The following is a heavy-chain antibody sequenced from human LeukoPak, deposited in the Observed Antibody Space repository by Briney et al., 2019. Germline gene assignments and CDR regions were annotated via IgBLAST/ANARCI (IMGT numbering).Heavy chain of an antibody. D-gene: IGHD2-2*01. Sequence: SETLSLTCAVYGGSFSGYYWSWIRQPPGKGLEWIGEINHSGSTNYNPSLKSRVTISVDTSKNQFSLKLISVTAADTAVYYCARALPGYCSTTSCSGGGFDPWGQGTLVTVSS. V-gene: IGHV4-34*01. CDR1: GGSFSGYY. J-gene: IGHJ5*02. CDR2: INHSGST. CDR3: ARALPGYCSTTSCSGGGFDP.